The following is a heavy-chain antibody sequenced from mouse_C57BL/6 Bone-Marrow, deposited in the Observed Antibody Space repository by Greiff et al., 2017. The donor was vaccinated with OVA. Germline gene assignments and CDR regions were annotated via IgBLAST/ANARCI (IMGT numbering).Heavy chain of an antibody. CDR2: IFPGSGST. CDR3: AREKAGDWYFDV. V-gene: IGHV1-75*01. Sequence: QVQLQQSGPELVKPGASVKISCKASGYTFTDYYINWVKQRPGQGLEWIGWIFPGSGSTYYNEKFKGKATLTVDKSSSTAYMLINSLTSEDSAVYFCAREKAGDWYFDVWGTGTTVTVSS. D-gene: IGHD4-1*01. CDR1: GYTFTDYY. J-gene: IGHJ1*03.